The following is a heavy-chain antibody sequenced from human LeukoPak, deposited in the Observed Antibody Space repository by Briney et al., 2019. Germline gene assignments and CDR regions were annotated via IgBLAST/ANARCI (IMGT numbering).Heavy chain of an antibody. CDR1: GFPISSHY. J-gene: IGHJ4*02. D-gene: IGHD5-24*01. CDR2: IYRSGGT. V-gene: IGHV3-53*01. Sequence: PGGSLRLSCTASGFPISSHYISWVRQAPGKGLDWVSVIYRSGGTYFADSVRGRFTISRDDSQNTVSLQMNNLRAEDTAVYYCTRTIPPAHWGQGTLVTVS. CDR3: TRTIPPAH.